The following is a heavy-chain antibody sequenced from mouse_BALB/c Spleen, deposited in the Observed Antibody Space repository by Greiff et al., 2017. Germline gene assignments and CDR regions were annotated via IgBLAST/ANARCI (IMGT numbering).Heavy chain of an antibody. CDR1: GYTFSSYW. J-gene: IGHJ4*01. CDR2: ILPGSGST. Sequence: QVQLKQSGAELMKPGASVKISCKATGYTFSSYWIEWVKQRPGHGLEWIGEILPGSGSTNYNEKFKGKATFTADTSSNTAYMQLSSLTSEDSAVYYCARSYGNYYYAMDYWGQGTSVTVSS. V-gene: IGHV1-9*01. CDR3: ARSYGNYYYAMDY. D-gene: IGHD2-1*01.